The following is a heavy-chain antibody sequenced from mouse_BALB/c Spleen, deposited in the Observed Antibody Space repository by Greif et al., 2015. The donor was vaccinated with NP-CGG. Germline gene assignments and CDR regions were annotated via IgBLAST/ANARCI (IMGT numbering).Heavy chain of an antibody. V-gene: IGHV14-3*02. D-gene: IGHD2-3*01. CDR3: ARVSDGYYVDYAMDY. J-gene: IGHJ4*01. Sequence: VQLQQSGAELVKPGASVKLSCTASGFNIKDTYMHWVKQRPEQGLEWIGGIDPANGNTKYDPKFQGKATITADTSSNTAYLQLSSLTSEDTAVYYCARVSDGYYVDYAMDYWGQGTSVTVSS. CDR2: IDPANGNT. CDR1: GFNIKDTY.